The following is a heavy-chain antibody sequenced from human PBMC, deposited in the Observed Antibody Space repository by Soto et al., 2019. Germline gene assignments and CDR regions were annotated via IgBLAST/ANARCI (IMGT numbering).Heavy chain of an antibody. CDR1: GFTFSSYG. CDR2: IWYDGSNK. Sequence: QVQLVESGGGVVQPGRSLRLSCAASGFTFSSYGMHWVRQAPGKGLEWVAVIWYDGSNKYYADSVKGRFTISRDNSKNTLYLQMNSLRAEDTAVYYCARDRRYYDSSGYFDYWGQGTLVTVSS. CDR3: ARDRRYYDSSGYFDY. V-gene: IGHV3-33*01. J-gene: IGHJ4*02. D-gene: IGHD3-22*01.